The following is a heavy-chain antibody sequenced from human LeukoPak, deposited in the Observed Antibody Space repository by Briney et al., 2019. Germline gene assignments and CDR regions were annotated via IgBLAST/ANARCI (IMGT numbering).Heavy chain of an antibody. V-gene: IGHV1-69*13. Sequence: GASVKVSCKASGGTFSSYAISWVRQAPGQGLEWMGGIIPIFGTANYAQKFQGRVTITADESTSTAYMELSSLRSEDTAVCYCARTPYYYGSGSYSPNWFDPWGQGTLVTVSS. CDR3: ARTPYYYGSGSYSPNWFDP. CDR1: GGTFSSYA. J-gene: IGHJ5*02. D-gene: IGHD3-10*01. CDR2: IIPIFGTA.